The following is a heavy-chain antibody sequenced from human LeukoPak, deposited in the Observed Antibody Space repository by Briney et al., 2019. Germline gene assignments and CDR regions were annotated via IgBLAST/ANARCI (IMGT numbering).Heavy chain of an antibody. D-gene: IGHD4-11*01. CDR1: GGSISSYY. CDR2: IYYSGST. J-gene: IGHJ5*02. Sequence: SETLSLTCTVSGGSISSYYWSWIRQPPGEGLEWIGYIYYSGSTNYSPSLKSRVTISVDTSKNQFSLKLSSVTAADTAVYYCARHNYYSNYGDWFDPWGQGTLVTVSS. V-gene: IGHV4-59*08. CDR3: ARHNYYSNYGDWFDP.